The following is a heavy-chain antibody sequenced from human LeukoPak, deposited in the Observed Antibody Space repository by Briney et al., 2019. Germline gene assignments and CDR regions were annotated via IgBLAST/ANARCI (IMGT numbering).Heavy chain of an antibody. CDR1: GYTFTDYY. CDR2: IIPNSGGT. V-gene: IGHV1-2*02. CDR3: ARWTGDSTVTGFGY. J-gene: IGHJ4*02. Sequence: ASVKISCKASGYTFTDYYVHWVRQAPGQGFEWMGWIIPNSGGTESAQKFKGRVTMTRDTSNRTAYMELSSLRSEDTAVYYCARWTGDSTVTGFGYWGQGTLVTVSS. D-gene: IGHD4-17*01.